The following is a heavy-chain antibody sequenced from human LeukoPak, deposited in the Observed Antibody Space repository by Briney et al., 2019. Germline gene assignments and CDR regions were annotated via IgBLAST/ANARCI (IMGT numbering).Heavy chain of an antibody. CDR3: ARATGFYSSGPFCYMDV. CDR2: IYHTGST. V-gene: IGHV4-59*11. D-gene: IGHD3-10*01. CDR1: GGSINSHY. J-gene: IGHJ6*03. Sequence: SETLSLTCTVSGGSINSHYWNWIRQSPGKGLEWIGYIYHTGSTDYSPPLKSRVTISLDTSKNQFSLKLSSVTAADTAVYYCARATGFYSSGPFCYMDVWGKGTTVTVSS.